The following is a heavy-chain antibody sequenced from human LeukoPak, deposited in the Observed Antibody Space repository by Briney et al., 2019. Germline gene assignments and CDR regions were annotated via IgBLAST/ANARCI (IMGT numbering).Heavy chain of an antibody. V-gene: IGHV3-7*01. D-gene: IGHD2-21*02. CDR2: MNQDGSEK. Sequence: GGSLRLSCAASGFTFSRHWMSWVRQAPGKGLEWVANMNQDGSEKYYEDSVKGRFTTSRDNAKNSLYLQMNSPRAEDTAVYYCAKNSSWGGDCYYCDNRGQGTLVTVSS. J-gene: IGHJ4*02. CDR3: AKNSSWGGDCYYCDN. CDR1: GFTFSRHW.